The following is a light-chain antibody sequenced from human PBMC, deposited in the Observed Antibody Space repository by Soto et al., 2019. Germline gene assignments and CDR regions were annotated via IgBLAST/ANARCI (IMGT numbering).Light chain of an antibody. CDR1: QSLVHSDGNTY. Sequence: DVVLTQSPLSLPVTLGQPASISCRSSQSLVHSDGNTYLSWFQQRPGQSPRRLIYKVSNRDSGVPDRFSGSGSGTNFTLKISRVEAEDVGVYYCMQGTHWPRTFGQGTKVDI. V-gene: IGKV2-30*02. CDR2: KVS. CDR3: MQGTHWPRT. J-gene: IGKJ1*01.